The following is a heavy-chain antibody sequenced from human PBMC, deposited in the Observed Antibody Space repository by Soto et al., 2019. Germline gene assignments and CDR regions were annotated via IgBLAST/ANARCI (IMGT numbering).Heavy chain of an antibody. CDR3: ASYCSGGSCYSPPYYFDY. CDR1: GYSFTSYW. J-gene: IGHJ4*02. V-gene: IGHV5-51*01. CDR2: IYPGDSDT. Sequence: PGESLKISCKGSGYSFTSYWIGWVRQMPGKGLEWMGIIYPGDSDTRYSPSFQGQVTISADKSISTAYLQWSSLKASDTAMYYCASYCSGGSCYSPPYYFDYWGQGTLVTVSS. D-gene: IGHD2-15*01.